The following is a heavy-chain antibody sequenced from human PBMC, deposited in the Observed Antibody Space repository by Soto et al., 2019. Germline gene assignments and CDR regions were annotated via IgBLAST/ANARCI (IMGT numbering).Heavy chain of an antibody. CDR1: GGTFSSYA. Sequence: SVKVSCKASGGTFSSYAISWVRQAPGQGLEWMGGIIPIFGTANYAQKFQGRVTITADDSTSTAYMELSSLRSEDTAVYYCAREDRYYNRGWYYYGMDVWGQGTTVTVYS. V-gene: IGHV1-69*13. D-gene: IGHD3-10*01. CDR2: IIPIFGTA. CDR3: AREDRYYNRGWYYYGMDV. J-gene: IGHJ6*02.